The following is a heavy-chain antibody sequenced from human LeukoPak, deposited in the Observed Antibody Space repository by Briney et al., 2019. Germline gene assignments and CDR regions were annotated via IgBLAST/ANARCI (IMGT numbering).Heavy chain of an antibody. CDR2: ISWNSGSI. D-gene: IGHD4-17*01. Sequence: GGSLRLSCAASGFTFDDYAMHWVRQAPGKGLEWVSGISWNSGSIGYADSVKGRFTISRDNAKNSLYLQMNSLRAEDTALYYCAKDDNYGDPPRDWGQGTLVTVSS. CDR3: AKDDNYGDPPRD. V-gene: IGHV3-9*01. J-gene: IGHJ4*02. CDR1: GFTFDDYA.